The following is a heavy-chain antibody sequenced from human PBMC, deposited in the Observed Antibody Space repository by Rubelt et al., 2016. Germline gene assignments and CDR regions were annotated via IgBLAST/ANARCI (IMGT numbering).Heavy chain of an antibody. CDR2: IYYTGSP. CDR1: GGSISSYY. V-gene: IGHV4-59*08. J-gene: IGHJ4*02. D-gene: IGHD1-26*01. Sequence: QVQLQESGPGLVKPSETLSLTCTVSGGSISSYYWSWFRQPPGKGLEWIGYIYYTGSPTYNTSLKSRVTISVGTSKNQSSVKMDSGTAADTAVYYGARTKYSGSWGLRDYWGQGTLVTVSS. CDR3: ARTKYSGSWGLRDY.